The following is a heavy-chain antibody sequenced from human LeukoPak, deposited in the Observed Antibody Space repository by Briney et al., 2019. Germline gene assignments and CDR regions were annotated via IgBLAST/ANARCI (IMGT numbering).Heavy chain of an antibody. CDR1: RGTFSSYA. CDR2: IIPILGIA. Sequence: SVKVSCKASRGTFSSYAISWVRQAPGQGLEWMGRIIPILGIANYAQKFQGRVTITADKSTSTAYMELSSLRSEDTAVYYCASPGRGYSGYYGMDVWGQGTTVTVSS. D-gene: IGHD1-26*01. J-gene: IGHJ6*02. CDR3: ASPGRGYSGYYGMDV. V-gene: IGHV1-69*04.